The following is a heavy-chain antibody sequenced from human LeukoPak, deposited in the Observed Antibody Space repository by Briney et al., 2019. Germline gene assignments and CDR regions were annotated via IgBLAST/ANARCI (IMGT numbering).Heavy chain of an antibody. J-gene: IGHJ3*02. CDR3: ARVGLNAFDI. CDR2: INHRGDT. V-gene: IGHV4-34*01. CDR1: GGSFSGYY. Sequence: PSETLSLTCAVYGGSFSGYYWNWIRQPPGKGLEWIGQINHRGDTNYNPSLESRVTISVDTSKNQFSLNLNSVTAADTAVYYCARVGLNAFDIWGQGTMVTVSS. D-gene: IGHD5/OR15-5a*01.